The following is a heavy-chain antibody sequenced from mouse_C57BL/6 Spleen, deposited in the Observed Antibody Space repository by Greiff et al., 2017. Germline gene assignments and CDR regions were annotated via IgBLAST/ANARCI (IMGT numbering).Heavy chain of an antibody. V-gene: IGHV1-15*01. Sequence: VQLQQSGAELVRPGASVTLSCKASGYTFTDYEMHWVQQTPVHGLEWIGAIDPETGGTAYNQKFKGKAILTADKSSSTAYMELRSLTSEDSAVYYCTRGDFYGSSYRYCDVWGTGTTVTVSS. CDR2: IDPETGGT. D-gene: IGHD1-1*01. J-gene: IGHJ1*03. CDR3: TRGDFYGSSYRYCDV. CDR1: GYTFTDYE.